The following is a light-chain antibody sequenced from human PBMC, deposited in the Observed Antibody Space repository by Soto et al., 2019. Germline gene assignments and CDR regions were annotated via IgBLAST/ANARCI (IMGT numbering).Light chain of an antibody. CDR1: QSVSSN. CDR3: QQYNNCLPYT. CDR2: GAS. Sequence: EIVMTQSPATLSVSPGERATLSCRASQSVSSNLAWYQQKPGQAPRLLIYGASTRATGIPARFSGSGSGTEFTLTISSLQSEDFAVYYCQQYNNCLPYTFGQGTKLQIK. V-gene: IGKV3-15*01. J-gene: IGKJ2*01.